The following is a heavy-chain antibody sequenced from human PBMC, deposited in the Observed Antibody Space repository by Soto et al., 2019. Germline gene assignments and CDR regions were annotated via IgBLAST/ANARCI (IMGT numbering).Heavy chain of an antibody. V-gene: IGHV4-59*01. Sequence: SSETLSLTCTVSGGSISSYYWSWIRQSPGKGLEWIGYIYYSGSTNYNPSLKSRVTISVDTSKNQFSLKLSSVTAADTAVYYCARRYGRNFDYWGQGTLVTVSS. CDR2: IYYSGST. CDR1: GGSISSYY. D-gene: IGHD1-20*01. CDR3: ARRYGRNFDY. J-gene: IGHJ4*02.